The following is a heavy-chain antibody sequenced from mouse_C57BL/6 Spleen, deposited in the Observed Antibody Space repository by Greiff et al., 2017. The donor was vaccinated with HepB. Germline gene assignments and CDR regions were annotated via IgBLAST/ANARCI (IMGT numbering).Heavy chain of an antibody. Sequence: QVQLKQPGAELVRPGTSVKLSCKASGYTFTSYWMHWVKQRPGQGLEWIGVIDPSDSYTNYNQKFKGKATLTVDTSSSTAYMQLSSLTSEDSAVYYCARGDYDKGDYWGQGTTLTVSS. CDR2: IDPSDSYT. J-gene: IGHJ2*01. CDR1: GYTFTSYW. V-gene: IGHV1-59*01. CDR3: ARGDYDKGDY. D-gene: IGHD2-4*01.